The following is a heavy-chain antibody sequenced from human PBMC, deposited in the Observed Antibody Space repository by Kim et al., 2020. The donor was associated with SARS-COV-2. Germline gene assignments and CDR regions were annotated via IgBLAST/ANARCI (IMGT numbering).Heavy chain of an antibody. J-gene: IGHJ6*02. V-gene: IGHV1-46*01. CDR3: ARGDGDYYGMDV. Sequence: SYAQNVQGRGTMARDTSTSTVYMELSSLRSEDTAVYYRARGDGDYYGMDVWGQGTTVTVSS. D-gene: IGHD4-17*01.